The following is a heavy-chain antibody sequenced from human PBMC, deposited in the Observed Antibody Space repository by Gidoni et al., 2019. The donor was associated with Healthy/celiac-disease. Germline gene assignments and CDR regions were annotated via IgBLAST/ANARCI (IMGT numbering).Heavy chain of an antibody. CDR1: GGSISSYY. CDR3: ARSYPAYYDFWSGYSFDY. CDR2: IYYSGST. J-gene: IGHJ4*02. Sequence: QVQLQESGPGLVTPSETLSLTCTVSGGSISSYYWSWIRQPPGKGLEWIGYIYYSGSTNYNPSLKSRVTISVDTSKNQFSLKLSSVTAADTAVYYCARSYPAYYDFWSGYSFDYWGQGTLVTVSS. V-gene: IGHV4-59*01. D-gene: IGHD3-3*01.